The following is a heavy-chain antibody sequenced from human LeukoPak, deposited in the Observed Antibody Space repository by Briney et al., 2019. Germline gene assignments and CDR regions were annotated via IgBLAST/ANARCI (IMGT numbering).Heavy chain of an antibody. Sequence: QPGGSLRLSCAASGFTFSSYAMSWVRQAPGKGLEWVSAISGSGGSTYYADSVKGRFTISRDNSKNTLYLQINSLRAEDTAVYYCAKDNAFPRGYYMDVWGKGTTVTVSS. CDR1: GFTFSSYA. CDR2: ISGSGGST. CDR3: AKDNAFPRGYYMDV. J-gene: IGHJ6*03. V-gene: IGHV3-23*01. D-gene: IGHD3-10*01.